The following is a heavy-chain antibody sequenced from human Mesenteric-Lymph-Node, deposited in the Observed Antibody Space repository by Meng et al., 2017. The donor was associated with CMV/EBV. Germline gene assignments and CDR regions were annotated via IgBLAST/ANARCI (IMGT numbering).Heavy chain of an antibody. CDR1: GGSFSSCA. CDR2: IIPVFGTA. D-gene: IGHD2-21*01. Sequence: SGGSFSSCAIAWVRQAPGQGLGWMGGIIPVFGTANYAQKFQGRVTITADESTSTAYMELSSLRSEDTAIYYCARNRIYVNSRGRGFDPWGQGTLVTVSS. J-gene: IGHJ5*02. CDR3: ARNRIYVNSRGRGFDP. V-gene: IGHV1-69*01.